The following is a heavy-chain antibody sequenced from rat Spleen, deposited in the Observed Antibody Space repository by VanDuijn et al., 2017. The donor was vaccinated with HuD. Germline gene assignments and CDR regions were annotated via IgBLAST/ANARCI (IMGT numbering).Heavy chain of an antibody. V-gene: IGHV5-7*01. CDR2: ISYDGTST. J-gene: IGHJ2*01. CDR1: GFTFSDYY. Sequence: EVRLVESGGGLVQPGRSLKVSCAASGFTFSDYYMAWVRQAPKKGLEWVATISYDGTSTYYRDSVKGRYTISRDNAKSTLYLQMDSLRSEDTATYYCARHPFDYWGQGVMVTVSS. CDR3: ARHPFDY.